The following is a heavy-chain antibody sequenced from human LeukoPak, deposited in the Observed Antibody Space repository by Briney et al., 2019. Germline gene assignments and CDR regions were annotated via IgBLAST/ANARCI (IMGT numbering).Heavy chain of an antibody. Sequence: SETLSLTCTVSGASMSSYYCGWIRQPPGKGLEWIGTIYYGGNTYYNPSLKSRVIMSVDTSKNQFSLKLSSVTAADTAVYYCAREARLGYCSSTSCPGGWVDCWGQGTLVTVSS. V-gene: IGHV4-39*07. D-gene: IGHD2-2*01. CDR3: AREARLGYCSSTSCPGGWVDC. J-gene: IGHJ4*02. CDR2: IYYGGNT. CDR1: GASMSSYY.